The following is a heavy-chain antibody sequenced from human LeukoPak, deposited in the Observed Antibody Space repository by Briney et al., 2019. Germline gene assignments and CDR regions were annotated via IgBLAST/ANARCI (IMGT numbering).Heavy chain of an antibody. D-gene: IGHD1-1*01. CDR3: SKRPSTGLYFFDC. CDR2: IGSVGGT. V-gene: IGHV3-23*01. J-gene: IGHJ4*02. CDR1: GVTFSSSV. Sequence: PGGSLRLSCAASGVTFSSSVMSWVRQAPGKGLEWVSTIGSVGGTYYADSVKGRFTISRDKSKNTLYLQVNNLRAEDTAVYYCSKRPSTGLYFFDCWGQGTLVTVSS.